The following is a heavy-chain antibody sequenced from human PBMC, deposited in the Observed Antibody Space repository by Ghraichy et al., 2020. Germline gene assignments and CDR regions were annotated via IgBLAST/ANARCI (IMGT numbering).Heavy chain of an antibody. CDR3: ARLSWMKYCSGGSCYSDHYYYGMDV. CDR1: GGSISSYY. CDR2: IYTSGST. J-gene: IGHJ6*02. D-gene: IGHD2-15*01. V-gene: IGHV4-4*09. Sequence: SETLSLTCTVSGGSISSYYWSWIRQPPGKGLEWIGYIYTSGSTNYNPSLKSRVTISVDTSKNQFSLKLSSVTAADTAVYYCARLSWMKYCSGGSCYSDHYYYGMDVWGQGTTVTVSS.